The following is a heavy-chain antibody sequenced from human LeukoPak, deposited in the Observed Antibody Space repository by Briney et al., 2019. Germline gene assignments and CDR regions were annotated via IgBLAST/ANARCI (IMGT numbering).Heavy chain of an antibody. Sequence: ASVKVSCKASGYTFTGYYMHWVRQAPGQGLEWMGWINPNSGGTNYAQKFQGRVTMTRDTSISTAYMELSSLRSEDTAVYYCARSPKKGVQVLLWFGLDYWGQGTLVTVSS. J-gene: IGHJ4*02. CDR3: ARSPKKGVQVLLWFGLDY. CDR1: GYTFTGYY. CDR2: INPNSGGT. V-gene: IGHV1-2*02. D-gene: IGHD3-10*01.